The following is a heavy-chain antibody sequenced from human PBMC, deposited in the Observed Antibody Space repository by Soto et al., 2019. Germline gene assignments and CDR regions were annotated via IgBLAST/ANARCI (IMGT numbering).Heavy chain of an antibody. Sequence: PGGSLRLSCAASGFTFSSYGMHWVRQAPGKGLEWVAVISYDGSNKYYADSVKGRFTISRDNSKNTLYLQMNSLRAEDTAVYYCAKDPSRRGSSPIGVDSPRVSSYYYYGMDVWGQGTTVTVSS. CDR2: ISYDGSNK. V-gene: IGHV3-30*18. CDR3: AKDPSRRGSSPIGVDSPRVSSYYYYGMDV. D-gene: IGHD3-3*01. J-gene: IGHJ6*02. CDR1: GFTFSSYG.